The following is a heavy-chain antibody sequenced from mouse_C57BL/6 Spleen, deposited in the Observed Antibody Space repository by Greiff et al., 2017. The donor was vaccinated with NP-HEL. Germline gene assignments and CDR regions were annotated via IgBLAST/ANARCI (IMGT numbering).Heavy chain of an antibody. D-gene: IGHD5-1*01. CDR1: GFTFNTYA. CDR3: VRDRSTRAMDY. J-gene: IGHJ4*01. Sequence: EVMLVESGGGLVQPKGSLKLSCAASGFTFNTYAMHWVRQAPGKGLEWVARIRSKSSNYATYYADSVKDRFTISGDNSQSMLYLQMNNLKTEDTAMYYCVRDRSTRAMDYWGQRTSVTVSS. CDR2: IRSKSSNYAT. V-gene: IGHV10-3*01.